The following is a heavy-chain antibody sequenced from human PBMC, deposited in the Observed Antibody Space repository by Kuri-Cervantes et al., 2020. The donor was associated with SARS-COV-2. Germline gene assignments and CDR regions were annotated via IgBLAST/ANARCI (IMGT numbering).Heavy chain of an antibody. CDR3: AGGAYYDFWSGYYPAYYFDY. CDR1: GGSISSSSYY. J-gene: IGHJ4*02. D-gene: IGHD3-3*01. CDR2: IYYSGST. Sequence: SETLSLTCTVSGGSISSSSYYWGWIRQPPGKGLEWIGSIYYSGSTYYNPSLQCRVTISVDTSKNQFSLKLSSVTAADTAVYYCAGGAYYDFWSGYYPAYYFDYWGQGTLVTVSS. V-gene: IGHV4-39*01.